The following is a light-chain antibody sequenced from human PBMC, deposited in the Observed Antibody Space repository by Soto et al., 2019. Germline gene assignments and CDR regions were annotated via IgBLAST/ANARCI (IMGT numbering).Light chain of an antibody. CDR3: CSYAGSFYV. CDR1: ISDVGGYNY. V-gene: IGLV2-11*01. CDR2: DVS. J-gene: IGLJ1*01. Sequence: QSALTQPRSVSGSPGQSVTISCTGTISDVGGYNYVSWYQQHPGKAPKLMIYDVSERPSGVPDRFSGSKSGNTASLTISGLQAEDEADYYCCSYAGSFYVFGTGTKVTVL.